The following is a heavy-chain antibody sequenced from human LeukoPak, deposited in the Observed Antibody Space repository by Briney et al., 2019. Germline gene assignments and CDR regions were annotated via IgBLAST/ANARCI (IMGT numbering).Heavy chain of an antibody. D-gene: IGHD5-24*01. CDR3: ARDSGDGSDY. V-gene: IGHV1-69*05. CDR2: IIPIFGTA. Sequence: VASVKVSCKASGGTFSSYAISWVRQAPGQGLEWMGGIIPIFGTANYAQKFQGRVTITRDTSASTAYMELSSLRSEDTAVYYCARDSGDGSDYWGQGTLVTVSS. CDR1: GGTFSSYA. J-gene: IGHJ4*02.